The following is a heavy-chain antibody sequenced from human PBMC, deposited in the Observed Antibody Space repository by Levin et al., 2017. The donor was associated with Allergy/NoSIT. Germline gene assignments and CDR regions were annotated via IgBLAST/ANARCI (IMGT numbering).Heavy chain of an antibody. CDR3: ASRRYSSGWSRYDYYYYGMDV. V-gene: IGHV1-18*01. D-gene: IGHD6-19*01. CDR1: GYTFTSYG. Sequence: GESLKISCKASGYTFTSYGISWVRQAPGQGLEWMGWISAYNGNTNYAQKLQGRVTMTTDTSTSTAYMELRSLRSDDTAVYYCASRRYSSGWSRYDYYYYGMDVWGQGTTVTVSS. CDR2: ISAYNGNT. J-gene: IGHJ6*02.